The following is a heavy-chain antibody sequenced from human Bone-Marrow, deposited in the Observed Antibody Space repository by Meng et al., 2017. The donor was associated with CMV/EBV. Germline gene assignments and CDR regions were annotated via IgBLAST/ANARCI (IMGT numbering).Heavy chain of an antibody. V-gene: IGHV1-69*05. D-gene: IGHD5-18*01. J-gene: IGHJ4*02. Sequence: SVKVSCKASGGTFSNFAVSWVRMAPGQAPEWMGGIIPIYGTVNYAQKFQGRLTVTTDESTNTGYMELSGLRSEDTAMYFCAREGYSYGQYWFDYWGQGTLVTVSS. CDR1: GGTFSNFA. CDR2: IIPIYGTV. CDR3: AREGYSYGQYWFDY.